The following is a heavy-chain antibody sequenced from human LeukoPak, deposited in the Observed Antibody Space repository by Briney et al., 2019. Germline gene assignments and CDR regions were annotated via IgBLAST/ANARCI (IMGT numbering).Heavy chain of an antibody. Sequence: PSETLSLTCAVHGYSLTSHYWIWIRQPPGKGLEWIGEILHTGSTNYNPSFKSRVTISVDTSKNQFFLNLTSVTAADTAVYYCARGPGAVHPWGQGILVTVSS. D-gene: IGHD6-13*01. J-gene: IGHJ5*02. CDR1: GYSLTSHY. CDR2: ILHTGST. CDR3: ARGPGAVHP. V-gene: IGHV4-34*12.